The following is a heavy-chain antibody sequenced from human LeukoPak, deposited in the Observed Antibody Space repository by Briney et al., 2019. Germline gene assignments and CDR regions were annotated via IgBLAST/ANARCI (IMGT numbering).Heavy chain of an antibody. D-gene: IGHD1-26*01. Sequence: GGSLRLSCAASGFTFSIYAMACVRQAPGKGLEWVSSISGGGGGTYYAESVRGRFTISRDNSKNTLFLQMNSLRAEDTAVSYCAKVDAGSYYSSDWGQGTLVTVSS. CDR3: AKVDAGSYYSSD. CDR2: ISGGGGGT. V-gene: IGHV3-23*01. J-gene: IGHJ4*02. CDR1: GFTFSIYA.